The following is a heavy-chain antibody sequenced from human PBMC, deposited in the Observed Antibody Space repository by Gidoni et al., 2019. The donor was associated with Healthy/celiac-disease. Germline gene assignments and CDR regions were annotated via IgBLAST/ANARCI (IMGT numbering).Heavy chain of an antibody. J-gene: IGHJ4*02. CDR2: ISYDGSNK. D-gene: IGHD6-6*01. Sequence: QVQLVESGGGVVQPGRSLRLSCAASGFTFSSYAMHWVRQAPGKGLGWVAVISYDGSNKYYADSVKGRFTISRDNSKNTLYLQMNSLRAEDTAVYYCARDGGSSSDYFDYWGQGTLVTVSS. V-gene: IGHV3-30-3*01. CDR1: GFTFSSYA. CDR3: ARDGGSSSDYFDY.